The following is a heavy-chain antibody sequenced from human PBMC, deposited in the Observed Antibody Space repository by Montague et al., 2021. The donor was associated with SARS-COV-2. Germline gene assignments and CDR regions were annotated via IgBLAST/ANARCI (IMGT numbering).Heavy chain of an antibody. CDR3: ARGPVPAAFDI. V-gene: IGHV4-34*01. D-gene: IGHD2-2*01. Sequence: SETLSLTCAVYGGSFSGYYWSWIRQPPGKGLEWIGEINHNGSTTYTPSLKSRVTISIDTSKNQFSLKLNSVTAADTAVYYCARGPVPAAFDIWGQGTMVTVSS. CDR1: GGSFSGYY. CDR2: INHNGST. J-gene: IGHJ3*02.